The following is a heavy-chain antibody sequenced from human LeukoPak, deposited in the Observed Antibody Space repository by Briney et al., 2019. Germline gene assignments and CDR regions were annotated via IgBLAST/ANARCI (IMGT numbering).Heavy chain of an antibody. J-gene: IGHJ1*01. CDR2: IKGDGNT. CDR1: GFTFSSYW. D-gene: IGHD3-22*01. V-gene: IGHV3-74*01. Sequence: GGSLRLSCAASGFTFSSYWMHWVRQAPGKGLVWVSLIKGDGNTNYADSVKGRFTISRDNAKNTVSLQMNSLRAEDTGVYYCARAPSEIGGYYPEYFRHWGQGTLVTVSS. CDR3: ARAPSEIGGYYPEYFRH.